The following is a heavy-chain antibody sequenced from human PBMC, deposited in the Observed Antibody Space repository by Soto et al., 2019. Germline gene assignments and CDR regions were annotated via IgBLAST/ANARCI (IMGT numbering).Heavy chain of an antibody. CDR1: GGSFSDYY. CDR2: INHSEST. V-gene: IGHV4-34*01. D-gene: IGHD2-2*01. J-gene: IGHJ4*02. Sequence: PSETLSLTCAVFGGSFSDYYLTWIRQPPGSGLEWIGEINHSESTNYNPSLKSRLSISVDTSRSQISLKLSSVAAADTAVYYCARVARCGSASCYGFPSYWARGTLVTVSS. CDR3: ARVARCGSASCYGFPSY.